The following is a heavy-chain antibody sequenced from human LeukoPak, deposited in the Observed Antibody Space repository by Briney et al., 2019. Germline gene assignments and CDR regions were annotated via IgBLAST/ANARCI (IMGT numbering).Heavy chain of an antibody. CDR2: ISSSASTL. Sequence: GGSLRLSCAASGFTFSSYEMNWVRQAPGKGLEWVSYISSSASTLYYADSVKGRFTISRDNAKNSLYLQMNSLRAEDTAVYYCARGPDWFDPWGQGTLVTVSS. J-gene: IGHJ5*02. V-gene: IGHV3-48*03. CDR1: GFTFSSYE. CDR3: ARGPDWFDP.